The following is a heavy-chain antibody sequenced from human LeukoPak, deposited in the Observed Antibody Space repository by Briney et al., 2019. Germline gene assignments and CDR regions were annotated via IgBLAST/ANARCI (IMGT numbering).Heavy chain of an antibody. J-gene: IGHJ5*02. V-gene: IGHV1-8*01. CDR1: GYTFTNYD. Sequence: SVKVSCKASGYTFTNYDINWVRQATGQGLEWMGWMNPNNDNAGYAQKFQGRVTMTRDTSISTAYMELSSLRSEDTAVYFCARGLGVGATNYFDPWGQGTLVTVSS. D-gene: IGHD2-15*01. CDR2: MNPNNDNA. CDR3: ARGLGVGATNYFDP.